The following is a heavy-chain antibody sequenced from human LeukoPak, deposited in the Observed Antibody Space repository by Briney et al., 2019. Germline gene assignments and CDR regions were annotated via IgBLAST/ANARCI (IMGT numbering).Heavy chain of an antibody. D-gene: IGHD3-16*02. CDR3: ARGGQIYDYVWGSYRYNGVYFDY. J-gene: IGHJ4*02. V-gene: IGHV4-34*01. CDR1: GGSFSGYY. CDR2: INHSGST. Sequence: PSETLSLTCAVYGGSFSGYYWSWIRQPPGKGLEWIGEINHSGSTNYNPSLKSRVTISVDTSKNQFSLKLSSVTAADTAVYYCARGGQIYDYVWGSYRYNGVYFDYWGQGTLVTVSS.